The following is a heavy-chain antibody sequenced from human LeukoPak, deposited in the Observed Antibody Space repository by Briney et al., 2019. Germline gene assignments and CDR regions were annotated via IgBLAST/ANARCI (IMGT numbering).Heavy chain of an antibody. J-gene: IGHJ4*02. D-gene: IGHD6-13*01. V-gene: IGHV3-23*01. CDR2: IGGGGGYI. Sequence: GGSLRLSCAASGFSFSSYALTWVRQAPGKGLEWVSSIGGGGGYIYYADSVKGRFTIYRDNSKNTLYLQMNSLRVEDTAVYYCAKIIVAAGTNYWGQGTLVTVSS. CDR3: AKIIVAAGTNY. CDR1: GFSFSSYA.